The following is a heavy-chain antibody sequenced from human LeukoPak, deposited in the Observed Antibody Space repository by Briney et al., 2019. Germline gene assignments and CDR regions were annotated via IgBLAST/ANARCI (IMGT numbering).Heavy chain of an antibody. D-gene: IGHD4-17*01. CDR1: GYTFIGYY. Sequence: ASVKVSCKASGYTFIGYYMHWVRQAPGQGLEWMGRINPSTGVTNSAQKFHGRVTITRDTSISTAYMELSRLTSDDTAIYYCARGQPYGDYNYFDPWGQGTLVTVSS. J-gene: IGHJ5*02. V-gene: IGHV1-2*06. CDR2: INPSTGVT. CDR3: ARGQPYGDYNYFDP.